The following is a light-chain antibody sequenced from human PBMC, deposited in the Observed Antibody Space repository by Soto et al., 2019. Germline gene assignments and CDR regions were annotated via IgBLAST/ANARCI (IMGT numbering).Light chain of an antibody. J-gene: IGKJ1*01. CDR3: QQYDSYPWWT. V-gene: IGKV1-5*01. CDR1: QSISSW. Sequence: DIQMTQSPSTLSASVGDRVTITCRASQSISSWLAWYQQKPGKAPKLLIYDASSLESGVPSRFSGSGSGTEFTLTISSLQHDDFATYYCQQYDSYPWWTVGKGTQVEIK. CDR2: DAS.